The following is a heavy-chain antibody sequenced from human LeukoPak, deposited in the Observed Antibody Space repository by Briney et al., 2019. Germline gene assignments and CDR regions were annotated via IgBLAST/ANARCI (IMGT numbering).Heavy chain of an antibody. CDR3: ARMYSGTSYYFDF. CDR1: GVSISDSH. V-gene: IGHV4-59*01. J-gene: IGHJ4*02. Sequence: PSETLSLTCSVSGVSISDSHWIWIRQPPAKGLEWMGYFSYSGSTRYNPSLKSRVTMSVDTSKNQFSLRLISVAAADTAVYYCARMYSGTSYYFDFWGQGTLVTVSS. CDR2: FSYSGST. D-gene: IGHD1-26*01.